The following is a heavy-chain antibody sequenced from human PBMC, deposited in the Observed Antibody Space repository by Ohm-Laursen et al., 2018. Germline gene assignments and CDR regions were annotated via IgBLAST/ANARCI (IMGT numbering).Heavy chain of an antibody. Sequence: SLRLSCTASGFSFSDYDMHWVRLLTGKRLEWASGIDAAGRTYYPASMEGRFTISRENDKNSLYLQVDSLRAGDTAVYYCAREERGSDFQGIDYWGQGTLVTVSS. V-gene: IGHV3-13*01. CDR3: AREERGSDFQGIDY. CDR2: IDAAGRT. J-gene: IGHJ4*02. D-gene: IGHD3/OR15-3a*01. CDR1: GFSFSDYD.